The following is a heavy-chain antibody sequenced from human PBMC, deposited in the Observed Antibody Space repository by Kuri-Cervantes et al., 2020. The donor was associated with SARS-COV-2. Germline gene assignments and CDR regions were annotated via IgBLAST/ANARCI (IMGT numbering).Heavy chain of an antibody. CDR3: TTVWDIVVVPAVTFDP. J-gene: IGHJ5*02. V-gene: IGHV3-15*01. CDR2: IKSKTDGGTT. D-gene: IGHD2-2*01. CDR1: GFTFSNAW. Sequence: GESLKIHFAASGFTFSNAWMCWVRQAPGKGLEWVGRIKSKTDGGTTDYAAPVKGRFTISRDDSKNTLYLQMNSLKTEDTAVYYCTTVWDIVVVPAVTFDPWGQRTLVTVSS.